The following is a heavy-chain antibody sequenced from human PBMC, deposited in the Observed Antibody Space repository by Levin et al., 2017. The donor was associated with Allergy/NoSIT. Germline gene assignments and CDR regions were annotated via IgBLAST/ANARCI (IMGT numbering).Heavy chain of an antibody. CDR2: INHSGST. J-gene: IGHJ2*01. CDR3: ARGRRIWQQLEINHWYFDL. D-gene: IGHD6-13*01. V-gene: IGHV4-34*01. CDR1: GGSFSGYY. Sequence: SQTLSLTCAVYGGSFSGYYWSWIRQPPGKGLEWIGEINHSGSTNYNPSLKSRVTISVDTSKNQFSLKLSSVTAADTAVHYCARGRRIWQQLEINHWYFDLWGRGTLVTVSS.